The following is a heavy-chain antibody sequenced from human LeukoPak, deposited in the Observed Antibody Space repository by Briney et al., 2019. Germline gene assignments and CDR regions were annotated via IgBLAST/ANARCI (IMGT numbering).Heavy chain of an antibody. CDR1: GYTFTGYY. CDR3: ARGSTRDSSGWYGPGKWFDP. Sequence: ASVKVSCKASGYTFTGYYMHWVRQAPGQGLEWMGWINPNSGGTNYAQKFQGRVTMTRDTSISTAYMELSSLRSDDTAVYYCARGSTRDSSGWYGPGKWFDPWGQGTLVTVSS. J-gene: IGHJ5*02. V-gene: IGHV1-2*02. D-gene: IGHD6-19*01. CDR2: INPNSGGT.